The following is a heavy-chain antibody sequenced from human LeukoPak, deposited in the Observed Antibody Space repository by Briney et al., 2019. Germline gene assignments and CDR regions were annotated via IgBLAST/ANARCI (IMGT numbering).Heavy chain of an antibody. J-gene: IGHJ4*02. Sequence: GRSLRLSCAASGFTFDDYAMHWVRQAPGKGLEWVSGISWNSGSIGYADSVKGRFTISRDYAKNSLYLQMNSLRAEDTALYYCAKVDSSGYYYGGGYFDYWGQGTLVTVSS. CDR2: ISWNSGSI. CDR3: AKVDSSGYYYGGGYFDY. D-gene: IGHD3-22*01. V-gene: IGHV3-9*01. CDR1: GFTFDDYA.